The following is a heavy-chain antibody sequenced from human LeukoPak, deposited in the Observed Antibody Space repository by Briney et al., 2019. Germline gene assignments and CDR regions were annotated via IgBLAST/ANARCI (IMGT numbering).Heavy chain of an antibody. J-gene: IGHJ4*02. V-gene: IGHV3-33*02. CDR3: AREWGRIAVAGGPGY. Sequence: GGSLRLSCAVSGFILSNYGMHWVRQAPGKGLEWLALIWYDGRTKFHADSVKGRFTISRDNSANTLFLQMSSLRVEDTAVYYCAREWGRIAVAGGPGYWGQGALVTVSS. D-gene: IGHD6-19*01. CDR2: IWYDGRTK. CDR1: GFILSNYG.